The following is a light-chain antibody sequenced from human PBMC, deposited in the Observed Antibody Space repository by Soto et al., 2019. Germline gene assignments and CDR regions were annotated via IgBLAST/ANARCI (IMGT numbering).Light chain of an antibody. CDR1: RGISSW. V-gene: IGKV1-12*01. CDR3: QQANSFPIT. Sequence: DIHMTQSPSSVSASVGDRVTITCRASRGISSWLAWYQQNPGKAPKLLIYAASSLQSGLPSRFTGRGSGTDFTLTISSLLPEDFATYYGQQANSFPITFGQGTRLVIK. J-gene: IGKJ5*01. CDR2: AAS.